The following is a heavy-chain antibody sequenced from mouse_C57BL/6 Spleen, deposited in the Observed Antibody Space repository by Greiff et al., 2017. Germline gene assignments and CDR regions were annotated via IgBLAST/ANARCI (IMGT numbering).Heavy chain of an antibody. Sequence: QVQLQQPGAELVMPGASVKLSCKASGYTFTSYWMHWVKQRPGQALEWIGEIDPSDSYTNYNQKFKGKSTLTVDKSSSTAYMQLSSLTSEDSAVYYCARWGLGGKNAMDYWGQGTSVTVSS. V-gene: IGHV1-69*01. CDR3: ARWGLGGKNAMDY. CDR1: GYTFTSYW. CDR2: IDPSDSYT. D-gene: IGHD2-4*01. J-gene: IGHJ4*01.